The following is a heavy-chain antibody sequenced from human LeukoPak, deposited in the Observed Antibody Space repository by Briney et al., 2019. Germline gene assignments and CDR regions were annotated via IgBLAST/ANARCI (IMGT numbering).Heavy chain of an antibody. CDR3: ARDSGRGVYYYMDV. J-gene: IGHJ6*03. V-gene: IGHV3-30*01. CDR1: GFTFSSYA. Sequence: GGSLRLSCAASGFTFSSYAMHWVRQAPGKGLEWVAVLSYDGSNKYYADSVKGRFTISRDNSKNTLYLQMNSLRAEDTAVYYCARDSGRGVYYYMDVWGKGTTVTVSS. D-gene: IGHD2-15*01. CDR2: LSYDGSNK.